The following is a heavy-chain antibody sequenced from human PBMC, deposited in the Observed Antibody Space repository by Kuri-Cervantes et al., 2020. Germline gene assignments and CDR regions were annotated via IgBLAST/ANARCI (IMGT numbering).Heavy chain of an antibody. CDR3: ARHRRERYSSSWYGGDSNWFDP. CDR1: GYTFTSYG. J-gene: IGHJ5*02. V-gene: IGHV1-18*01. CDR2: ISAYNGNT. D-gene: IGHD6-13*01. Sequence: ASVKVSCKASGYTFTSYGISWVRQAPGRGLEWMGWISAYNGNTNYAQNVQGRVIMTTDTSTSTVYMELRSLRSDDTAVYYCARHRRERYSSSWYGGDSNWFDPWGQGTLVTVSS.